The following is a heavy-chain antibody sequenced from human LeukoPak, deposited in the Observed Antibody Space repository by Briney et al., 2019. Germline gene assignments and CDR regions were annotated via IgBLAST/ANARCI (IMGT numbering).Heavy chain of an antibody. CDR1: GFTFSSYS. Sequence: GGSLRLSCAASGFTFSSYSMNWVRQAPGKGLEWVSSISSSSSYIYYADSVKGRFTISRDNAKNSLYLQMNSLRAEDTAVYYCARQWLAGPYGMDVWGQGTTVTVSS. J-gene: IGHJ6*02. CDR3: ARQWLAGPYGMDV. D-gene: IGHD6-19*01. V-gene: IGHV3-21*04. CDR2: ISSSSSYI.